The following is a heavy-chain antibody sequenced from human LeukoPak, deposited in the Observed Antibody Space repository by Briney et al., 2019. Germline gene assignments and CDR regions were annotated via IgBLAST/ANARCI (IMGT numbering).Heavy chain of an antibody. J-gene: IGHJ4*02. Sequence: GGSLRLSCAASGFTVSSNYMSWVRQAPGKGLEWVSIIYSGGSTFYADSVRGRFTISRDNSKNTLYLQMNSLRAEDTAVYFCARTYCSRGSCYLDYWGQGTLVTVSS. CDR2: IYSGGST. CDR3: ARTYCSRGSCYLDY. D-gene: IGHD2-15*01. CDR1: GFTVSSNY. V-gene: IGHV3-53*01.